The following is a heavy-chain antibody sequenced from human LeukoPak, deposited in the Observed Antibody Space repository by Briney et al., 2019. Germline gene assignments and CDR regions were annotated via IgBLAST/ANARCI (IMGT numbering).Heavy chain of an antibody. Sequence: SGTLSLTCAVSGGSISSSNWWSWVRQPPGKGLEWIGEINHSGSTNYNPSLKSRVTISVDKSKNQFSLKLSSVTAADTAVYYCARIPVGGTMVRGVRDWGQGTLVTVSS. CDR2: INHSGST. CDR3: ARIPVGGTMVRGVRD. J-gene: IGHJ4*02. V-gene: IGHV4-4*02. D-gene: IGHD3-10*01. CDR1: GGSISSSNW.